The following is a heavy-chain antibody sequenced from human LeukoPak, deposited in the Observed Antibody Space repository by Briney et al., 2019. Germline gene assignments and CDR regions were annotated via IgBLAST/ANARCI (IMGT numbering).Heavy chain of an antibody. CDR3: AKNGAYYYDSSGYYLFDY. V-gene: IGHV3-23*01. CDR1: GFTFSSYA. Sequence: GGSLRLSCAASGFTFSSYAMSWVRQAPGKGLEWVSAISGSGGSTYYADSVKGRFTISRDNSKNTLYLQMNSLRAEGTAVYYCAKNGAYYYDSSGYYLFDYWGQGTLVTVSS. CDR2: ISGSGGST. J-gene: IGHJ4*02. D-gene: IGHD3-22*01.